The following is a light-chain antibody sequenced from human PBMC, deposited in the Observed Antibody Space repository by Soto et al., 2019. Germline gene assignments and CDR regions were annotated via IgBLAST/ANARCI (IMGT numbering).Light chain of an antibody. V-gene: IGKV2-30*01. CDR2: EVS. CDR3: MTGTQLPLT. CDR1: QSLVYSDGHTY. Sequence: DVVMTQSPLSLPVTLGQPASISCRSSQSLVYSDGHTYFTWFQQRPGQSPRRLIYEVSNRDSGVPDRFSGSGSGTNFTLKINRVEAEDVGVYYFMTGTQLPLTLGGGTNVEMK. J-gene: IGKJ4*01.